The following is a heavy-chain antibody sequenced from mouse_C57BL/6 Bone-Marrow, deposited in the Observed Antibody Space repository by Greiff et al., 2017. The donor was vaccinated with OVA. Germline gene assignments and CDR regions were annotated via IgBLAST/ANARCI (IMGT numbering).Heavy chain of an antibody. V-gene: IGHV1-59*01. CDR2: IDPSDSYT. J-gene: IGHJ4*01. CDR1: GYTFTSYW. CDR3: ARVDY. Sequence: QVQLQQPGAELVRPGTSVKLSCKASGYTFTSYWMHWVKQRPGQGLEWIGVIDPSDSYTNYNQQFKGKATLTVDTSSSTAYMQLSSLTSEDSAVYYCARVDYWGQGTSVTVSS.